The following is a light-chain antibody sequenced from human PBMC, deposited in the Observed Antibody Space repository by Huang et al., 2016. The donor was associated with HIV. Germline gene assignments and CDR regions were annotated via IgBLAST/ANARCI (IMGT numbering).Light chain of an antibody. CDR2: AAS. V-gene: IGKV1-NL1*01. Sequence: DIQMTQSPSSLSASVGDRVTITCRASQGITSSLAWYQQKPGKAPKLLLYAASRLESGVPSRFSGSESGTDYTLTISGLQPDDFATYYCHQYYSTPLTCGQGTKVEIK. J-gene: IGKJ1*01. CDR1: QGITSS. CDR3: HQYYSTPLT.